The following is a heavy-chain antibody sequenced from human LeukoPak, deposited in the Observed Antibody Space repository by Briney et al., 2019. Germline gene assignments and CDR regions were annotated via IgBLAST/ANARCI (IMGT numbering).Heavy chain of an antibody. D-gene: IGHD5-18*01. Sequence: SETLSLTCTVSGGSLSSYYWSWIRQPPGKRLEWIGYIYYSGSTNYNPALNSRVTISVDTSKNQFSLKLSSVAAADTAVYYCAREGYSYGDFDYWGQGTLVTVSS. CDR1: GGSLSSYY. J-gene: IGHJ4*02. CDR2: IYYSGST. CDR3: AREGYSYGDFDY. V-gene: IGHV4-59*12.